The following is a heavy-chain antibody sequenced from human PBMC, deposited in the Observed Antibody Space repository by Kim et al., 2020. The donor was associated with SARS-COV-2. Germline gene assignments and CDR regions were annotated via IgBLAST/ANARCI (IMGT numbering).Heavy chain of an antibody. CDR1: GDSISYNY. CDR3: ASSEQRTSCLPFDY. CDR2: SYYGDTT. V-gene: IGHV4-59*03. J-gene: IGHJ4*01. D-gene: IGHD2-2*01. Sequence: SETLSLTCSVSGDSISYNYCCWIWLRPGKGLELIGYSYYGDTTNYNPSLSRRVSISVDTSKTENSLELTPVTAAATAIYYCASSEQRTSCLPFDY.